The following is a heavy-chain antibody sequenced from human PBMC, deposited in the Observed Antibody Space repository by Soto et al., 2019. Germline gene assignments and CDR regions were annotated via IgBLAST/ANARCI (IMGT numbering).Heavy chain of an antibody. CDR1: GGSISSSSYY. V-gene: IGHV4-31*03. D-gene: IGHD6-13*01. CDR2: IYYSGST. Sequence: SETLSLTCTVSGGSISSSSYYWGWIRQPPGKGLEWIGYIYYSGSTYYNPSLKSRVTISVDTSKNQFSLKLSSVTAADTAVYYCAGGQLAPTVFDYWGKGTLVTVSS. CDR3: AGGQLAPTVFDY. J-gene: IGHJ4*02.